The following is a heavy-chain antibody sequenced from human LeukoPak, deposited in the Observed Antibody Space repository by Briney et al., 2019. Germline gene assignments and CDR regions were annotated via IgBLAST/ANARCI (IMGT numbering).Heavy chain of an antibody. CDR2: IIPIFGTA. J-gene: IGHJ4*02. D-gene: IGHD5-24*01. CDR1: GYTFTGYY. V-gene: IGHV1-69*05. Sequence: GASVKVSCKASGYTFTGYYMHWVRQAPGQGLEWMGGIIPIFGTANYAQKFQGRVTITTDESTSTAYMELSSLRSEDTAVYYCAMAWGRDGYDYGEIEAFDYWGQGTLVTVSS. CDR3: AMAWGRDGYDYGEIEAFDY.